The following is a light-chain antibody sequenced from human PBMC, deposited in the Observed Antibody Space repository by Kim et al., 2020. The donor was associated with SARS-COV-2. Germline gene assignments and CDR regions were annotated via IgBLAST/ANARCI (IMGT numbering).Light chain of an antibody. J-gene: IGLJ2*01. Sequence: QSVLTQPPSVSAAPGQKVTISCSGSSSNIGKNYVSWYQQFPGTAPKLLIYDNDKRAAGIPDRFFGSKSGTSATLGITGLQTGDEADYYRGAWDNSLSAGIFGGGTKLTVL. CDR3: GAWDNSLSAGI. CDR1: SSNIGKNY. V-gene: IGLV1-51*01. CDR2: DND.